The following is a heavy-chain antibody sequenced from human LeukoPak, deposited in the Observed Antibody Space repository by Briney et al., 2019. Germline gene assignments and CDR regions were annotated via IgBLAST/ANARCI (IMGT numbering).Heavy chain of an antibody. CDR2: VYYNGTP. V-gene: IGHV4-61*01. CDR1: GGSVSSGSYY. CDR3: ARDLGGSPYYYGLDV. Sequence: SEPLSLTCNVSGGSVSSGSYYWRWIRQPPGKGLESIGHVYYNGTPRHNPHFKSRVTISINTSKKQFSLKLSSVTAADTAVYFCARDLGGSPYYYGLDVWGLGLTVTVSS. D-gene: IGHD1-26*01. J-gene: IGHJ6*02.